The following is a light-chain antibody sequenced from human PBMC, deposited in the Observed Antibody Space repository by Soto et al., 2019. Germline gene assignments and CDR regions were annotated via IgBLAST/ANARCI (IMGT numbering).Light chain of an antibody. Sequence: ALTQPASVSGSPGQSITVSCTGTSSDVGGYNYVSWYQLHPGKAPKLVIYEVSDRPSGISNRFSGSKSGNTASLTISGLQAEDEADYYCSSFTTSSTWVFGGGTKLTVL. CDR2: EVS. J-gene: IGLJ3*02. CDR1: SSDVGGYNY. V-gene: IGLV2-14*01. CDR3: SSFTTSSTWV.